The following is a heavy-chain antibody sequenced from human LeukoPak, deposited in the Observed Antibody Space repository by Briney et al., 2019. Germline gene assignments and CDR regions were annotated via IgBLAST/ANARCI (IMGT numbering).Heavy chain of an antibody. Sequence: PGGSLRLSCAASGFTFSNYWMTWVRQAPGKGLEWVANIKQDGSEKYHVDSVKGRFTISRDNAKNSLYLQMNSLRAEDTAVYYCAPRGRGYWGQGTLVTVSS. CDR1: GFTFSNYW. CDR2: IKQDGSEK. V-gene: IGHV3-7*01. J-gene: IGHJ4*02. CDR3: APRGRGY. D-gene: IGHD3-10*01.